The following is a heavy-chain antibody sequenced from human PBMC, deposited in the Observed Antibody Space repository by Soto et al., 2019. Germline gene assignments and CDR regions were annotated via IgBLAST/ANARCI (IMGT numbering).Heavy chain of an antibody. CDR2: IYYSGST. Sequence: PSETLSLTCTVSGGSISSYYWSWIRQPPGKGLEWIGYIYYSGSTNYNPSLKSRVTISVDTSKNQFSLKLSSVTAADTAVYYCARVAGGYCSGGSCQFDYWGQGTLVTVSS. CDR3: ARVAGGYCSGGSCQFDY. CDR1: GGSISSYY. V-gene: IGHV4-59*08. D-gene: IGHD2-15*01. J-gene: IGHJ4*02.